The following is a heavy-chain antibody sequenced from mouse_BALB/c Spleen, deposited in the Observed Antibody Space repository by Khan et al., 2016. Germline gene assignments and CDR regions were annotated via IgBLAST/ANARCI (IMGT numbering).Heavy chain of an antibody. CDR3: ARDYYGSSYFDY. D-gene: IGHD1-1*01. CDR2: INNSGNT. V-gene: IGHV3-1*02. J-gene: IGHJ2*01. Sequence: EVQLQESGPDLVKPSQSLSLTCTVTGYSITSGYSWPWIRQLPGNKLEWLGYINNSGNTNYTPSLKSRISITRDTSKNQFFLQLNSGTTEDTATYYCARDYYGSSYFDYGGQGTTLTVAS. CDR1: GYSITSGYS.